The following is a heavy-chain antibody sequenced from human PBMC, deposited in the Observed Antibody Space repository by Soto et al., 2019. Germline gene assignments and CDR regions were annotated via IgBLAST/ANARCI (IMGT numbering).Heavy chain of an antibody. CDR1: GYTFTSYG. CDR3: ARDLTAVADLTGGY. Sequence: ASVKVSCKASGYTFTSYGISWVRQAPGQGLEWMGWISAYNGNTNYAQKLQGRVTMTTDTSTSTAYMELRSLRSDDTAVYYCARDLTAVADLTGGYLGQGTLVTVSS. V-gene: IGHV1-18*04. D-gene: IGHD6-19*01. J-gene: IGHJ4*02. CDR2: ISAYNGNT.